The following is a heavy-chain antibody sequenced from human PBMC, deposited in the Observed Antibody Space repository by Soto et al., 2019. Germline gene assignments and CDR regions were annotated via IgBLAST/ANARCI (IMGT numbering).Heavy chain of an antibody. V-gene: IGHV4-34*01. CDR3: ASRRTDTAMVPSFYYGMDV. J-gene: IGHJ6*02. CDR2: INHSGST. D-gene: IGHD5-18*01. CDR1: GGSFSGYY. Sequence: SETLSLTCAVYGGSFSGYYWSWIRQPPGKGLEWIGEINHSGSTNHNPSLKSRVTISVDTSKNQFSLKLSSVTAVDTAMYYCASRRTDTAMVPSFYYGMDVWGQGTTVTVSS.